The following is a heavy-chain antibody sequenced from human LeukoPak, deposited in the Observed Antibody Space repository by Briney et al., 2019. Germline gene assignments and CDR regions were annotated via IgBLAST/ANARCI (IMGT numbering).Heavy chain of an antibody. D-gene: IGHD1-26*01. J-gene: IGHJ4*02. CDR3: ARRSVVMGASGGYYFDY. CDR2: INHSGST. Sequence: SETLSLTCAVYGGSFSGYYWSWIRQPPGKGLEWIGEINHSGSTNYNPSLKSRVTISVDTSKNQFSLKLSSVTAADTAVYYCARRSVVMGASGGYYFDYWGQGTLVTVSS. CDR1: GGSFSGYY. V-gene: IGHV4-34*01.